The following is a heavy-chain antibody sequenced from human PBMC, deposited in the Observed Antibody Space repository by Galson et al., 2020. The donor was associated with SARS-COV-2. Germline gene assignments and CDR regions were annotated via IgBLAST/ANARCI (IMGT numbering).Heavy chain of an antibody. V-gene: IGHV5-51*01. D-gene: IGHD3-22*01. J-gene: IGHJ4*02. Sequence: HGESLQISCKGSGYSFTSYWIRWVRQLPGKGLEWTGIIYPGDSDTRYSPSFQGQVTISADKSISTAYLQWSSLKASDTAMYYCARMQNRLFDYWGQGTLVTVSS. CDR2: IYPGDSDT. CDR3: ARMQNRLFDY. CDR1: GYSFTSYW.